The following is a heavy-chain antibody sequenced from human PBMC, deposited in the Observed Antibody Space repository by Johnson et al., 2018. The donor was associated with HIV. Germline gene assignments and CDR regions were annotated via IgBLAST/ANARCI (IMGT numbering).Heavy chain of an antibody. CDR3: ARSKDCSGGSCPDGFDI. CDR2: IHSGGST. D-gene: IGHD2-15*01. J-gene: IGHJ3*02. V-gene: IGHV3-53*01. CDR1: GLSVSINY. Sequence: VQLVESGGGLVQPGGSLRLSCAVSGLSVSINYITWVRQAPGKGLEWVSVIHSGGSTYYADSVEGRFTISRDNSKNTLYLQMNSLRAEDTAVYYCARSKDCSGGSCPDGFDIWGQGTMVIVS.